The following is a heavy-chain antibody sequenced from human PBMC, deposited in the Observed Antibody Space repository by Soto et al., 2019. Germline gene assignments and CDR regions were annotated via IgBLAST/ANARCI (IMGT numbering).Heavy chain of an antibody. CDR3: AREGRFTDLVYYFDY. CDR2: IIPIFGTA. V-gene: IGHV1-69*01. Sequence: GASAKACCEAHGGTFSSYARSWVRQAAGQGLEWMGGIIPIFGTANYAQKFQGRVTITADESTSTAYMELSSLRSEDTAVYYCAREGRFTDLVYYFDYRAQGPLVTVPS. J-gene: IGHJ4*02. D-gene: IGHD2-2*01. CDR1: GGTFSSYA.